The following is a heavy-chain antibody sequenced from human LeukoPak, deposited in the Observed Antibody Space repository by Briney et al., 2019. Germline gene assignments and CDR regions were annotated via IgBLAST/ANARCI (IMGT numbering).Heavy chain of an antibody. CDR1: GYSTNSGYY. Sequence: PSETLSLTCTVSGYSTNSGYYWGCNRQPPGLGLEWIGSLYHSGSTYYNSSLKRRATISLDTSNTQFSLQLSSVTAADTAVYYCARDGTWHSSSWYSTWFDPWGQGTLVTVSS. V-gene: IGHV4-38-2*02. CDR2: LYHSGST. D-gene: IGHD6-13*01. CDR3: ARDGTWHSSSWYSTWFDP. J-gene: IGHJ5*02.